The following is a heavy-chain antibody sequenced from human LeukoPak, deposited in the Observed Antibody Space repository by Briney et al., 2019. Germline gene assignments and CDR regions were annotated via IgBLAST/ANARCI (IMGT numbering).Heavy chain of an antibody. CDR1: GFTFSDYY. CDR3: AKVRRWGFDY. J-gene: IGHJ4*02. CDR2: ISNSASTI. D-gene: IGHD3-16*01. Sequence: GSLRLSCAASGFTFSDYYMSWIRHAPGKGLEWVSYISNSASTIYYADSVKCRFTISRDNAKNSLSLQMTSLRAEDTAVYYCAKVRRWGFDYWGQGTLVTVSS. V-gene: IGHV3-11*01.